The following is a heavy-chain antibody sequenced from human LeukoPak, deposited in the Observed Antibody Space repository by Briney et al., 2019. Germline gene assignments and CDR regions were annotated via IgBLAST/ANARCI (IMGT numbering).Heavy chain of an antibody. V-gene: IGHV3-21*01. CDR3: ARDLGVLLWFGELHPIDY. Sequence: GGSLRLSCAASGFTFSTYGMSWVRQAPGKGLEWVSAISGSAGSTYYADSVKGRFTISRDNAKNSLYLQMNSLRAEDTAVYYCARDLGVLLWFGELHPIDYWGQGTLVTVSS. CDR2: ISGSAGST. J-gene: IGHJ4*02. D-gene: IGHD3-10*01. CDR1: GFTFSTYG.